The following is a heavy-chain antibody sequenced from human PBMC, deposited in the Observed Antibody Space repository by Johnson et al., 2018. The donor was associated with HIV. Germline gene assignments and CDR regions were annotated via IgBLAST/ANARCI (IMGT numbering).Heavy chain of an antibody. Sequence: VLLVESRGVLVQPGGSLRLSCAVSGFTFNTYWMHWVRQAPGKGLEWVSAISGSGGSTYYADSVKGRFTISRDNSKNTLYLQMNSLRAEDTAVYYCARDDIRDGKSFDIWGQGTMVTVSS. CDR1: GFTFNTYW. J-gene: IGHJ3*02. CDR3: ARDDIRDGKSFDI. CDR2: ISGSGGST. V-gene: IGHV3-23*04.